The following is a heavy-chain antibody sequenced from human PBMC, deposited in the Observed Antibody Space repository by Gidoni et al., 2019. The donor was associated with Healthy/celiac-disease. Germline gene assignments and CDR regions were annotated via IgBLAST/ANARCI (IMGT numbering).Heavy chain of an antibody. CDR1: GFTFSSYE. D-gene: IGHD5-12*01. V-gene: IGHV3-48*03. J-gene: IGHJ4*02. CDR2: ISSSGSTI. Sequence: EVQLVESGGGLVQPGGSLRLSCDASGFTFSSYEMNWVRQAPGKGLEWVSYISSSGSTIYYADSVKGRFTISRDNAKNSLYLQMNSLRAEDTAVYYCAREEMATIDYWGQGTLVTVSS. CDR3: AREEMATIDY.